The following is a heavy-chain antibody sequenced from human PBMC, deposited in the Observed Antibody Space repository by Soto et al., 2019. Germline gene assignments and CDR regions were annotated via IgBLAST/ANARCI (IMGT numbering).Heavy chain of an antibody. CDR3: ARDVRLRKGGQMDV. D-gene: IGHD3-16*01. V-gene: IGHV3-13*01. CDR1: GFTFSSYD. Sequence: GGSLRLSCAASGFTFSSYDMHWVRQATGKGLEWVSAIGTAGDTYYPGSVKGRFTISRENAKNSLYLQMNSLRAEDTAVYYCARDVRLRKGGQMDVWGQGTTVTVSS. CDR2: IGTAGDT. J-gene: IGHJ6*02.